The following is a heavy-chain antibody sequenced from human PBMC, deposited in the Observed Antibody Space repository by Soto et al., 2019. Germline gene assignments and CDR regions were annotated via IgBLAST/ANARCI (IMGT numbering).Heavy chain of an antibody. CDR1: GFTFT. V-gene: IGHV1-3*01. D-gene: IGHD1-7*01. CDR3: ARDPVTTITEATYGMDV. CDR2: INVVNGKT. J-gene: IGHJ6*02. Sequence: QDQLVQSGAEVKKAGASVKVSCKASGFTFTMHWVRQAPGQTLEGMGWINVVNGKTKYSQKFQGRLTITRDTSASTAYMELSSLRSEDTAVYYCARDPVTTITEATYGMDVWGQGTTVTVSS.